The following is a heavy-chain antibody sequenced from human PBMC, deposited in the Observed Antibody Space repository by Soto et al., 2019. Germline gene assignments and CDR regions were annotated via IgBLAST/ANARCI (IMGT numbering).Heavy chain of an antibody. CDR2: IYHSGST. J-gene: IGHJ6*02. CDR3: ARDLWGYCGADCYPLDV. D-gene: IGHD2-21*02. V-gene: IGHV4-30-2*01. CDR1: GGSISSGGYS. Sequence: PSETLSLTCAVSGGSISSGGYSWSWIRQPPGKGLEWIGYIYHSGSTYYNPSLKSRVTISVDTSKNQFSLKLNSATAADTAVYYCARDLWGYCGADCYPLDVWGQGTTVTVSS.